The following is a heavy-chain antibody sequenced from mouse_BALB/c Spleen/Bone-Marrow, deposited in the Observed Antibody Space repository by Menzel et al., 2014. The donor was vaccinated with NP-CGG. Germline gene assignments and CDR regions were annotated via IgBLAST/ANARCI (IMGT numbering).Heavy chain of an antibody. V-gene: IGHV14-3*02. D-gene: IGHD2-2*01. Sequence: EVQLQQSGAELVKPGASVKSSCTASGFNIKDTYIHWVMQRPEQGLAWIGRIEPASGDTKFDPKFQGKATITADTSSNTAYLQVTSLTSEDTAVYYCARVNPWYFDVWGAGTTVTVSS. J-gene: IGHJ1*01. CDR1: GFNIKDTY. CDR3: ARVNPWYFDV. CDR2: IEPASGDT.